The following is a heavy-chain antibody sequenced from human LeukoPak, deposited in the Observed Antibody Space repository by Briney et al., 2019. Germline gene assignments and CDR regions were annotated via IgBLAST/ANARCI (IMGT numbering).Heavy chain of an antibody. CDR3: ARDTAMVSWNAFDI. D-gene: IGHD5-18*01. Sequence: QRGGSLRLSCAPSGFTFSSYGMHWVRQAPGKGLEWVAVIWYDGSNKYYADSVKGRFTISRDNSKNTLYLQMNSLRAEDTAVYYWARDTAMVSWNAFDIWGQGTMVTVSS. V-gene: IGHV3-33*01. CDR1: GFTFSSYG. CDR2: IWYDGSNK. J-gene: IGHJ3*02.